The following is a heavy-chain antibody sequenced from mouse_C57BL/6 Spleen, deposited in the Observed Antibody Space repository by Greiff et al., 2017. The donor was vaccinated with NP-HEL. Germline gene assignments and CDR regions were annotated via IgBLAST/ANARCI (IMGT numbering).Heavy chain of an antibody. J-gene: IGHJ1*03. D-gene: IGHD1-1*01. CDR3: ARSGSSYAFYFDV. CDR2: ISYDGSN. V-gene: IGHV3-6*01. CDR1: GYSITSGYY. Sequence: EVKLMESGPGLVKPSQSLSLTRSVTGYSITSGYYWNWIRQFPGNKLEWMGYISYDGSNNYNPSLKNRISITRDTSKNQFFLKLNSVTTEDTATYYCARSGSSYAFYFDVWGTGTTVTVSS.